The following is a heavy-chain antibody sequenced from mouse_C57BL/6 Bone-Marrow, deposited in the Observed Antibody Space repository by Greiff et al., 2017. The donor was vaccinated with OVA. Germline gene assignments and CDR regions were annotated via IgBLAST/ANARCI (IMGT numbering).Heavy chain of an antibody. V-gene: IGHV1-76*01. CDR3: AREGLLPHY. CDR1: GYTFTDYY. CDR2: IYPGSGNT. Sequence: QVHVKQSGAELVRPGASVKLSCKASGYTFTDYYINWVKQRPGQGLEWIARIYPGSGNTYYNEKFKGKATLTAEKSSSTAYMQLSSLTSEDSAVYFCAREGLLPHYWGQGTTLTVSS. J-gene: IGHJ2*01. D-gene: IGHD1-1*01.